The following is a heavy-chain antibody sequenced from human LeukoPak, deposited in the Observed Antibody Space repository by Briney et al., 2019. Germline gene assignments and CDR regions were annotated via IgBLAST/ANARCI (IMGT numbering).Heavy chain of an antibody. V-gene: IGHV5-51*01. Sequence: GESLKISCQASGYSFSRNWIGWVRQMPGKGLEWMGIINPVDSEARYSPSFQGQVTMPVDMSVTTAYLEWSGLKASDTAIYYCARRFTGVGAAQGYFQHWGQGTLVTVSS. J-gene: IGHJ1*01. CDR3: ARRFTGVGAAQGYFQH. CDR1: GYSFSRNW. CDR2: INPVDSEA. D-gene: IGHD1-26*01.